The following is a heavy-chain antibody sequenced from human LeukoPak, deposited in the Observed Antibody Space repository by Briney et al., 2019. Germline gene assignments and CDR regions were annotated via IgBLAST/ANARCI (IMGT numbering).Heavy chain of an antibody. CDR2: ISSSSSYI. D-gene: IGHD2-2*01. V-gene: IGHV3-21*01. CDR1: GFTVSSNY. Sequence: GGSLRLSCAASGFTVSSNYMSWVRQAPGKGLEWVSSISSSSSYIYYADSVKGRFTISRDNAKNSLYLQMNSLRAEDTAVYYCARDGSSTSCYPLCWFDPWGQGTLVTVSS. J-gene: IGHJ5*02. CDR3: ARDGSSTSCYPLCWFDP.